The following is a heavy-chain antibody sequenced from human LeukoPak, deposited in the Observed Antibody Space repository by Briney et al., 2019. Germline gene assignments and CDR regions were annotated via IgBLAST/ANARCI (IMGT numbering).Heavy chain of an antibody. J-gene: IGHJ3*02. CDR3: ARERDYYDSSGLQGNAFDI. D-gene: IGHD3-22*01. V-gene: IGHV3-23*01. Sequence: CGSGDTTYYADSVKGRFTISRDNSNNTLYLQMNSLRAEDTAVYYCARERDYYDSSGLQGNAFDIWGQGTMVTVSS. CDR2: CGSGDTT.